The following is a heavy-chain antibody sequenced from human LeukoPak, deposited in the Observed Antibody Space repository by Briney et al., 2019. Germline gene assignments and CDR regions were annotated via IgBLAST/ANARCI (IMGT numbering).Heavy chain of an antibody. CDR1: GYTFTSYG. J-gene: IGHJ5*02. CDR2: ISAYNGNT. Sequence: EASVKVSCKASGYTFTSYGISWVRQAPGQGLEWMGWISAYNGNTNYAQKLQGRVTMTRDTSISTAYMELSRLRSDDTAVYYCARDPMVRGVRNLNWFDPWGQGTLVTVSS. CDR3: ARDPMVRGVRNLNWFDP. V-gene: IGHV1-18*01. D-gene: IGHD3-10*01.